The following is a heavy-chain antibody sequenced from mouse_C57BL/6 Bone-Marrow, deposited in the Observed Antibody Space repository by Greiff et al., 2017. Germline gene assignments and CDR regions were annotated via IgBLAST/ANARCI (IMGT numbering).Heavy chain of an antibody. CDR1: GYTFTDYE. CDR3: TRGCYWYFDV. V-gene: IGHV1-15*01. CDR2: IDPETGGT. J-gene: IGHJ1*03. Sequence: QVQLQQSGAELVRPGASVTLSCKASGYTFTDYEMHWVKQTPVHGLEWIGAIDPETGGTAYNQKFKGKAILTADKSSSTAYMELRSLTSEDSAVYDCTRGCYWYFDVWGTGTTVTVSS.